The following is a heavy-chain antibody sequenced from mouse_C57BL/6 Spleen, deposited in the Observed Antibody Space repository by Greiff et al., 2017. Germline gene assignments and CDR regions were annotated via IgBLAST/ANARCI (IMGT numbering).Heavy chain of an antibody. Sequence: QVQLQQSGAELVKPGASVKISCKASGYAFSSYWMNWVKQRPGKGLEWIGDIYPGSGSTNYNEKFKSKATLTVDTSSSTAYMQLSSLTSEDSAVYYWARGDWDLYFDYWGQGTTLTVSS. CDR2: IYPGSGST. V-gene: IGHV1-80*01. J-gene: IGHJ2*01. D-gene: IGHD4-1*01. CDR1: GYAFSSYW. CDR3: ARGDWDLYFDY.